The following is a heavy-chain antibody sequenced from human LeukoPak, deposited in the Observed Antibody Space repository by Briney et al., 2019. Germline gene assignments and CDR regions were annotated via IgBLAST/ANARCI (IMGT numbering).Heavy chain of an antibody. D-gene: IGHD3-22*01. CDR2: INSDGSST. CDR3: ARVKDSSGYYHGDAFDI. J-gene: IGHJ3*02. V-gene: IGHV3-74*01. CDR1: GFTFSSYW. Sequence: PGGSLRLSCAASGFTFSSYWMHWVRQAPGKGLVWVSRINSDGSSTGYADSVKGRFTISRDNPKNSLYLQMNSLRAEDTAVYYCARVKDSSGYYHGDAFDIWGQGTMVTVSS.